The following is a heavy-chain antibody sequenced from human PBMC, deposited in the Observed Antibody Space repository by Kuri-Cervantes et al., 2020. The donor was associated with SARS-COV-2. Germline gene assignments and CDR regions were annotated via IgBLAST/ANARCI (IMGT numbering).Heavy chain of an antibody. CDR3: AKRGQRTDYYYYYMDV. D-gene: IGHD6-25*01. Sequence: GGSLRLSCAASGFTFSSYAMSWVRQAPGKGLEWVSAISGSGGSTYYADSVKGRFTISRDNSKNTLYLQMNSLRAEDTAVYYCAKRGQRTDYYYYYMDVWGKGTTVTVSS. J-gene: IGHJ6*03. CDR1: GFTFSSYA. V-gene: IGHV3-23*01. CDR2: ISGSGGST.